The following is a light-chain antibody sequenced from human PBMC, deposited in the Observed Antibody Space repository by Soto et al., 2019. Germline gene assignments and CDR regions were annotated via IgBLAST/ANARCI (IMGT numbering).Light chain of an antibody. J-gene: IGKJ3*01. CDR3: QQYGSSPLFT. V-gene: IGKV3-20*01. CDR2: GAS. Sequence: EIVLTQSPGTLSLSPGERATLSCRASQRVSSSYLAWYQQKPGQAPRLLIYGASSRDTGIPDRFSCSGAGTDFTLTISRLEPEDFAVYYCQQYGSSPLFTFGPGTKLDIK. CDR1: QRVSSSY.